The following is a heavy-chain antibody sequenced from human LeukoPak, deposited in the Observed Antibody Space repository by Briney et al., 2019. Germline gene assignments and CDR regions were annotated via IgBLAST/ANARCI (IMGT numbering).Heavy chain of an antibody. D-gene: IGHD6-19*01. CDR1: GGSFSGYY. V-gene: IGHV4-34*01. CDR2: INHSGST. CDR3: ARSIAVAGKRGLDY. Sequence: SETLSLTCAVYGGSFSGYYWSWIRQPPGKGLEWIGEINHSGSTNYNPSLKSRVTISVDTSKNQFSLKLSSVTAADTAVYYCARSIAVAGKRGLDYWGQGTLVTGSS. J-gene: IGHJ4*02.